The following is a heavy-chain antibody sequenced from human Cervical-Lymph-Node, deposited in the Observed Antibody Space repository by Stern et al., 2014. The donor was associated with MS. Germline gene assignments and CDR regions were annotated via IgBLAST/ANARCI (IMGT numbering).Heavy chain of an antibody. V-gene: IGHV4-34*01. CDR2: VNHSGKT. CDR3: ARERKVERSARVFVSFDV. Sequence: VQLQQWGAGLLRPSETLSLTCAVHGASFTDNYWSWIRQTPGKGLEWIGEVNHSGKTHHNPSLMIRVTLSVDTSKNQFSLKLNSVTAADTAVYYCARERKVERSARVFVSFDVWGQGTLLTVSS. J-gene: IGHJ3*01. CDR1: GASFTDNY. D-gene: IGHD1-1*01.